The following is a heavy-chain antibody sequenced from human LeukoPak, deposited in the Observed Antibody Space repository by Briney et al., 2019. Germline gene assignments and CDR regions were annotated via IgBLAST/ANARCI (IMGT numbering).Heavy chain of an antibody. Sequence: SETLSLTCTVSGGSISSYYWSWIRQPPGKGLEWIGYIYYSGSTNYNPSLKSRVTISVDTSKNQFSLKLSSVTAADTAVYYCARVHISGGWYGPECFQHWGQGTLVTVSS. V-gene: IGHV4-59*12. CDR1: GGSISSYY. D-gene: IGHD6-19*01. J-gene: IGHJ1*01. CDR3: ARVHISGGWYGPECFQH. CDR2: IYYSGST.